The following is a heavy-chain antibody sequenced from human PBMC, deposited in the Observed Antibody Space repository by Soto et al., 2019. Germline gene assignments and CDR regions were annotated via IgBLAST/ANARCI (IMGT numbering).Heavy chain of an antibody. V-gene: IGHV1-2*04. CDR1: GYTFTSYY. CDR3: ARGLRSTGTNYYLGY. J-gene: IGHJ4*02. Sequence: ASVKVSCKASGYTFTSYYMHWVRQAPGQGLEWMGWINPNSGGTNYAQKFQGWVTMTRDTSISTAYMELSRLRSDDTAVYYCARGLRSTGTNYYLGYCGQGTLVTVSS. CDR2: INPNSGGT. D-gene: IGHD1-1*01.